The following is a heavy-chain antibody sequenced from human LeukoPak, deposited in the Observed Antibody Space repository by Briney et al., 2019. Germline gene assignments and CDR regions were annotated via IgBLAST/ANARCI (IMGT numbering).Heavy chain of an antibody. J-gene: IGHJ4*02. CDR2: ISSSGSTI. CDR3: ARTGYYDSSAEYNFDY. D-gene: IGHD3-22*01. V-gene: IGHV3-11*04. CDR1: GFTFSDYY. Sequence: KPGGSLRLSCAASGFTFSDYYMSWIRQAPGKGLEWVSYISSSGSTIYYADSVKGRFTISRDNAKNSLYLQMNSLRAEDTAVYYCARTGYYDSSAEYNFDYWGQGTLVTVSS.